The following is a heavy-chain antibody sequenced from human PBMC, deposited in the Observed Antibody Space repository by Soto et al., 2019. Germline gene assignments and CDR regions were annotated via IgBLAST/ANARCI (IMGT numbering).Heavy chain of an antibody. CDR2: INPNTGGT. CDR3: ARGVGSGSYYNQYNWFDP. J-gene: IGHJ5*02. D-gene: IGHD3-10*01. CDR1: GYTFTSYY. V-gene: IGHV1-2*04. Sequence: GPSVTVSCQASGYTFTSYYVHWVRQAPRQGLEWMGWINPNTGGTNYAQKFQGWVTMTRDTSISTAYMELSRLRSDDTATYYCARGVGSGSYYNQYNWFDPWGQGTLVTVSS.